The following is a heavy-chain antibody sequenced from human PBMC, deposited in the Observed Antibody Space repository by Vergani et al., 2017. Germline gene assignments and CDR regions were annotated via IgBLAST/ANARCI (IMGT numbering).Heavy chain of an antibody. D-gene: IGHD6-19*01. Sequence: QLQLQESGPGLVKPSETLSLTCTVSGGSISSSSYYWRWIRQPPGKGLEWIGSIYYSGSTYYNPSLKSRVTISVDTSKNQFSLKLSSVTAADTAVYYCARPYSSGWYYFDYWGQGTLVTVSS. J-gene: IGHJ4*02. CDR1: GGSISSSSYY. CDR2: IYYSGST. CDR3: ARPYSSGWYYFDY. V-gene: IGHV4-39*01.